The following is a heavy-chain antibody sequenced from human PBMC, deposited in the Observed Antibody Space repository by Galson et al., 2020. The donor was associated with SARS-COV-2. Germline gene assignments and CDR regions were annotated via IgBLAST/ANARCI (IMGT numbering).Heavy chain of an antibody. V-gene: IGHV1-2*04. Sequence: ASVKVSCKASGYTFTGYYLHWVRQAPGQGLEWMGWLNHNSAGPNYAQKLQGWVTMTRDTSISTAYMELSRLRSDDTAVYYCAREEGYSGSWFKPWGAYYYGMDVWGQGTTVTVSS. CDR3: AREEGYSGSWFKPWGAYYYGMDV. D-gene: IGHD6-13*01. CDR2: LNHNSAGP. CDR1: GYTFTGYY. J-gene: IGHJ6*02.